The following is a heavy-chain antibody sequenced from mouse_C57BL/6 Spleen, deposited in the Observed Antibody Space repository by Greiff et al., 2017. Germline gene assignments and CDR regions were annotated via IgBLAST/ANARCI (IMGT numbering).Heavy chain of an antibody. J-gene: IGHJ4*01. Sequence: EVKLQESGPGLVKPSQSLSLTCSVTGYSITSGYYWNWIRQFPGNKLEWMGYISYDGSHNYNPSLKNRISITRDTSKNQFFLKLNSVTTEDTATYYCASYSNYLGDAMDYWGQGTSVTVSS. D-gene: IGHD2-5*01. V-gene: IGHV3-6*01. CDR1: GYSITSGYY. CDR3: ASYSNYLGDAMDY. CDR2: ISYDGSH.